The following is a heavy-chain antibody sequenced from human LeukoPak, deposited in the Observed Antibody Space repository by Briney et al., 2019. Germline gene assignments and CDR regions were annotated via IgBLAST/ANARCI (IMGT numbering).Heavy chain of an antibody. D-gene: IGHD3-16*01. CDR2: IYSGGTT. CDR3: ARSPLAPYFDY. J-gene: IGHJ4*02. V-gene: IGHV3-66*01. CDR1: GFTVSSNY. Sequence: GSLRLSCAASGFTVSSNYMSWVRQARGKGLEWVSVIYSGGTTYYADSVKGRFTISRDNSKNTLYLQMNSLRGEDTAVYYCARSPLAPYFDYWGQGTLVTASS.